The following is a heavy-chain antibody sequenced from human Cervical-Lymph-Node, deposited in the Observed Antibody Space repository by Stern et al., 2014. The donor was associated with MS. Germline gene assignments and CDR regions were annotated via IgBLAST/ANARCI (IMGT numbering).Heavy chain of an antibody. CDR3: ARATSDYIWGTYRFLDS. J-gene: IGHJ4*02. CDR1: GGTISNYI. V-gene: IGHV1-69*01. D-gene: IGHD3-16*02. Sequence: QVQLVQSGAEVKKPGSSVKVSCKASGGTISNYIVGWVRQAPGQGLEWVGGIIPMFGIANYAEKVQDRVTITADESTSTAYLDLSALRSEDTAVYYCARATSDYIWGTYRFLDSWGQGTLVIVSS. CDR2: IIPMFGIA.